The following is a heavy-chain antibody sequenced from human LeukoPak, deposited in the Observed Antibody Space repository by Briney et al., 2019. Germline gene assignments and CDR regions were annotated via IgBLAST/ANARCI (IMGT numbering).Heavy chain of an antibody. CDR3: AREYSSSWLYFDY. D-gene: IGHD6-13*01. Sequence: GGSLRLSCAASEFTFSDYYMSWIRQAPGKGLEWVSYISSSGSTIYYADSVRGRFTISRDNAKNSLYLQMTSLRAEDTAVYYCAREYSSSWLYFDYWGQGTLVTASS. CDR2: ISSSGSTI. J-gene: IGHJ4*02. CDR1: EFTFSDYY. V-gene: IGHV3-11*04.